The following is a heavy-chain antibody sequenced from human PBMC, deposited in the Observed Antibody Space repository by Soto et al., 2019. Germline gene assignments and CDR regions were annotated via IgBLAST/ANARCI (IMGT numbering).Heavy chain of an antibody. Sequence: QVQLVETGGGVVQPGGSLRLSCAASGFIFSDYATHWVRQAPGKGLEWLALISHDGSIRSYADSVKGRLTISRDNSKNTLYLRMNSLRAEDTAVYYCAKDRWTRYPRGMDVWGQGTTVTVSS. CDR1: GFIFSDYA. D-gene: IGHD1-1*01. J-gene: IGHJ6*02. CDR3: AKDRWTRYPRGMDV. CDR2: ISHDGSIR. V-gene: IGHV3-30*18.